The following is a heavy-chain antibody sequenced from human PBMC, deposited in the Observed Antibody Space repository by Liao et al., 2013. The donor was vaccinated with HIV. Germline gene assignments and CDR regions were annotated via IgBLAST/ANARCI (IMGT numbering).Heavy chain of an antibody. Sequence: QVQLQESGPGLVKPSETLSLTCAVSGASISSFYWSWLRQPAGAGLQWIGRFYTTGTTYYNPSLKSRVTMSVDTSKNQLSLKLSSVTAADTATYYCARARAVGATLFDYWGQGILVSVSS. CDR1: GASISSFY. CDR3: ARARAVGATLFDY. CDR2: FYTTGTT. J-gene: IGHJ4*02. D-gene: IGHD1-26*01. V-gene: IGHV4-4*07.